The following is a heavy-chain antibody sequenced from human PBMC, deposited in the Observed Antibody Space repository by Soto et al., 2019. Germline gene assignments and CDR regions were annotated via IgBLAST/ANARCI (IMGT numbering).Heavy chain of an antibody. Sequence: GGSLRLSCAASGFAFSSHPMSWVRQSPERGLEWVSGISDSGGLTYNADSVKGRFTISRDNSKNTLYLQMNSLRAEDTALYYCARRAFGSSRSFDIWGQATMVT. CDR1: GFAFSSHP. CDR3: ARRAFGSSRSFDI. V-gene: IGHV3-23*01. D-gene: IGHD6-6*01. CDR2: ISDSGGLT. J-gene: IGHJ3*02.